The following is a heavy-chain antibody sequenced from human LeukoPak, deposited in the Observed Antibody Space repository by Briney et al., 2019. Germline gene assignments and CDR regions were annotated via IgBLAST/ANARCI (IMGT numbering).Heavy chain of an antibody. CDR1: GYTFTSYG. Sequence: VASVKVSCKASGYTFTSYGISWVRQAPGQGLEWMGWISAYNGNTNYAQKLQGRVTMTTDTSTSTAYMELRSLRSDDTAVYYCARVLLGYCSSTSCYPAEYFQHRGQGTLVTVSS. CDR3: ARVLLGYCSSTSCYPAEYFQH. V-gene: IGHV1-18*01. CDR2: ISAYNGNT. D-gene: IGHD2-2*01. J-gene: IGHJ1*01.